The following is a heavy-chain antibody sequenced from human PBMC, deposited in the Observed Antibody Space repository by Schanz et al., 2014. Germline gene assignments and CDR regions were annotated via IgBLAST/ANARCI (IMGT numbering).Heavy chain of an antibody. Sequence: EVQLVESGGGLVQPGGSLRLSCAASGFTFSSYAIHWVRQAPGKGLEYVSTISSNGGGTYYANSVKGRFTISRDNSKNTLYLQMGSLRAEDMAVYYCARDGLPGGPHYYFDYWGQGTLVTVSS. CDR2: ISSNGGGT. D-gene: IGHD2-15*01. J-gene: IGHJ4*02. V-gene: IGHV3-64*01. CDR3: ARDGLPGGPHYYFDY. CDR1: GFTFSSYA.